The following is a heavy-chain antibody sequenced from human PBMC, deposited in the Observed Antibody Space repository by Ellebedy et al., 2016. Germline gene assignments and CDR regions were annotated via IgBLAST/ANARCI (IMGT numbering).Heavy chain of an antibody. CDR1: GYTFPNYG. CDR3: ARDTSGIFDTSVRPSALEI. V-gene: IGHV1-18*01. CDR2: ISAYNDDT. D-gene: IGHD1-1*01. J-gene: IGHJ3*02. Sequence: ASVKVSXXASGYTFPNYGISWVRQAPGQGLEWMGWISAYNDDTNYAQKFQGRVTMTTETSTTTAYMELRSLTSDDSAIYFCARDTSGIFDTSVRPSALEIWGQGTMVTVSS.